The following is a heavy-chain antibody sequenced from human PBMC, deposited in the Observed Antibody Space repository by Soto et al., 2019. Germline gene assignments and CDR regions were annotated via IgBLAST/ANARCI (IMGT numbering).Heavy chain of an antibody. CDR1: GFTFSSYA. CDR3: ARDLLDHDSSGYYGDGSYFDY. Sequence: GGSLRLSCAASGFTFSSYAMHWVRQAPGKGLEWVAVISYDGSNKYYADSVKGRFTISRDNSKNTLYLQMNSLRAEDTAVYYCARDLLDHDSSGYYGDGSYFDYWGQGTLVTVSS. J-gene: IGHJ4*02. CDR2: ISYDGSNK. D-gene: IGHD3-22*01. V-gene: IGHV3-30-3*01.